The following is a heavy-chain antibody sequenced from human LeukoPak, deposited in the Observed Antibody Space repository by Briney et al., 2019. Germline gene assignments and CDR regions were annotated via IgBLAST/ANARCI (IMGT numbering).Heavy chain of an antibody. V-gene: IGHV3-23*01. CDR2: ISGSGGST. CDR3: ATAPHGAMASLFDY. D-gene: IGHD5-18*01. Sequence: GGSLRLSCAASGFTFSSYTMNWVRQAPGKGLEWLSAISGSGGSTYYADSVKVRFTISRDNSKNTLYLQMNSLRAEDTAVYYCATAPHGAMASLFDYGGQGTLVTVSS. J-gene: IGHJ4*02. CDR1: GFTFSSYT.